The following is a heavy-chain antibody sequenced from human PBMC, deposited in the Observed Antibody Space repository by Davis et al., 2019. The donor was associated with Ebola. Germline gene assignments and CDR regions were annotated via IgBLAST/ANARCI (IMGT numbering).Heavy chain of an antibody. Sequence: ETLSLTCAASGFTFSSYAMSWVRQAPGKGLEWVSAISGSGGSTYYADSVKGRFTISRDNSKNTLYLQMNSLRAEDTAVYYCARGSSSSGFDYWGQGTLVTVSS. D-gene: IGHD6-6*01. V-gene: IGHV3-23*01. CDR2: ISGSGGST. J-gene: IGHJ4*02. CDR3: ARGSSSSGFDY. CDR1: GFTFSSYA.